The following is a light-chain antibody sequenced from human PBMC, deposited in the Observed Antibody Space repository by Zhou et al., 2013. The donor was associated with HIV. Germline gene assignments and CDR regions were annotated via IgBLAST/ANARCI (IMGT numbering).Light chain of an antibody. V-gene: IGKV3-20*01. CDR1: QSLSSSY. CDR3: QQFDGSPPII. J-gene: IGKJ5*01. CDR2: GAS. Sequence: DIVLTQSPGILSLSPGERATLSCRASQSLSSSYLAWYQQRPGQAPRLLIYGASTRATGIPDRFSGSGSGTDFTLTISRLEPEDFAVYFCQQFDGSPPIIFGPGTRLDIK.